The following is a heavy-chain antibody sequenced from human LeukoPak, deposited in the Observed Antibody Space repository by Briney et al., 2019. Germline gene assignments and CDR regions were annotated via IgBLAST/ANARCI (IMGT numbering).Heavy chain of an antibody. J-gene: IGHJ5*02. CDR1: GYTFTSYG. Sequence: ASVKVSCKASGYTFTSYGISWVRQAPGQGLEWMGWISAYNGNTNYAQKLQGRVTMTTDTSTSTAYTELRSLRSDDTAVYYCARDVYSSPGWFDPWGQGTLVTVSS. V-gene: IGHV1-18*01. CDR2: ISAYNGNT. CDR3: ARDVYSSPGWFDP. D-gene: IGHD6-13*01.